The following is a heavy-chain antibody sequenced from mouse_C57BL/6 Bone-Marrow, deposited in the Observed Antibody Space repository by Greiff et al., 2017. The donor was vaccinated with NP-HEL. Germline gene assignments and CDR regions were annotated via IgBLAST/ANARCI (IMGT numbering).Heavy chain of an antibody. CDR1: GFTFSDYG. V-gene: IGHV5-15*04. CDR2: ISNLAYSI. CDR3: ARQLRRTGYFDV. D-gene: IGHD1-1*01. Sequence: EVMLVESGGGLVQPGGSLKLSCAASGFTFSDYGMAWVRQAPRKGPEWVAFISNLAYSIYYADTVTGRLTISRENAKNTLYLEMSSLRSEDTAMYYCARQLRRTGYFDVWGTGTTVTVSS. J-gene: IGHJ1*03.